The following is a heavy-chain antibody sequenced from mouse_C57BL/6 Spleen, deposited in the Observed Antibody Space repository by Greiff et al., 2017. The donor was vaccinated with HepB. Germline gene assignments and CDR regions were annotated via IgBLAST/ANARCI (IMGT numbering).Heavy chain of an antibody. CDR2: IHPNSGST. Sequence: QVQLQQPGAELVKPGASVKLSCKASGYTFTSYWMHWVKQRPGQGLEWIGMIHPNSGSTNYNEKFKSKATLTVDKSSSTAYMQLSSLTSEDSAVYYCATIDDGYYGAMDYWGQGTSVTVSS. CDR1: GYTFTSYW. J-gene: IGHJ4*01. V-gene: IGHV1-64*01. D-gene: IGHD2-3*01. CDR3: ATIDDGYYGAMDY.